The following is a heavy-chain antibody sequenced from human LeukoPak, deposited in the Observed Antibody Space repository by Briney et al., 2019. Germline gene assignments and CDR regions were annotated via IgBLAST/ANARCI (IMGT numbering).Heavy chain of an antibody. J-gene: IGHJ5*02. Sequence: GGSLRLSCAASGFTFSNYAMTWVRQAPGKGLEWVSGISDSGGSTYYADSVKGRFTISRDNAKNSLYLQMNSLRAEDTAVYYCASGIAAAGTEKNPWGQGTLVTVSS. D-gene: IGHD6-13*01. V-gene: IGHV3-23*01. CDR3: ASGIAAAGTEKNP. CDR1: GFTFSNYA. CDR2: ISDSGGST.